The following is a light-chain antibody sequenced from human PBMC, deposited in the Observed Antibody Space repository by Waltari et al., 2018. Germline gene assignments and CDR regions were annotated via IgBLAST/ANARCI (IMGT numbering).Light chain of an antibody. CDR1: SSDVGGYNY. CDR3: SSYTSSCTL. V-gene: IGLV2-14*01. J-gene: IGLJ3*02. CDR2: DVR. Sequence: QSALTQPASVSGSPGQSITISCTGTSSDVGGYNYVSWYQQHPGKALKLMINDVRKRTSGVSNLFCGAKPGDTASLTIFVLQAEDEADYYCSSYTSSCTLFGVGTKLTVL.